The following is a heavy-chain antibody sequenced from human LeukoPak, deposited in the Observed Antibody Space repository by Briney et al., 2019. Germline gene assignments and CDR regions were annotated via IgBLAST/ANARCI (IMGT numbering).Heavy chain of an antibody. J-gene: IGHJ6*02. CDR3: ARDRAVRGVSYYYYGMDV. CDR2: IRAIDSST. CDR1: GFTFGSFA. V-gene: IGHV3-23*01. D-gene: IGHD3-10*01. Sequence: GGSLRLSCAASGFTFGSFAMSWVHQAPGKGLEWVSDIRAIDSSTYYADSVKGRFTISRDNSKNTLYLQMNSLRAEDTAVYYCARDRAVRGVSYYYYGMDVWGQGTTVTVSS.